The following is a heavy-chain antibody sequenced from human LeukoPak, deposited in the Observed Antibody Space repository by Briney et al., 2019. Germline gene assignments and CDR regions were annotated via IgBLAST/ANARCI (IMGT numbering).Heavy chain of an antibody. J-gene: IGHJ4*02. CDR2: ISSRSRTI. Sequence: GGSLRLSCVASGFTFSTCSMTWVRQAPGKGLEWVSYISSRSRTIYYADSVKGRFIISRDNAKNSLYLQMNSLRAEDTAVYYCAREGGGIVATINYFDYWGQGTLVTVSS. D-gene: IGHD5-12*01. CDR1: GFTFSTCS. CDR3: AREGGGIVATINYFDY. V-gene: IGHV3-48*01.